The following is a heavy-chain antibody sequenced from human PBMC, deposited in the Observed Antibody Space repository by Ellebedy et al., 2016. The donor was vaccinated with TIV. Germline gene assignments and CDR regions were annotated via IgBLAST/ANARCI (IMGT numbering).Heavy chain of an antibody. Sequence: GGSLRLSCAASGFSVRSAYVTWVRQAPGKGLDWVSIIYSGGETFYADSVKGRFTISRDNSKNTLYLQMNSLRAEDTAVYYCAGRIAVAGFDPWGQGTLVTVSS. V-gene: IGHV3-53*01. CDR2: IYSGGET. CDR3: AGRIAVAGFDP. J-gene: IGHJ5*02. CDR1: GFSVRSAY. D-gene: IGHD6-19*01.